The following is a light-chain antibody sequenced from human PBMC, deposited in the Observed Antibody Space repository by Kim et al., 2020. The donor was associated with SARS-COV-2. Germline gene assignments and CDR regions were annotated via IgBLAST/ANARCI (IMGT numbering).Light chain of an antibody. CDR2: DAS. Sequence: DIQMTQSPSTLSASVGDSVTITCRASQSINSWLAWYQQKPGKAPKLLIYDASNLESGVPSRFSGSGSGTEFTLTISSLQPDDFATYYCQQYDTYSTFGQGTKVDIK. V-gene: IGKV1-5*01. J-gene: IGKJ2*01. CDR3: QQYDTYST. CDR1: QSINSW.